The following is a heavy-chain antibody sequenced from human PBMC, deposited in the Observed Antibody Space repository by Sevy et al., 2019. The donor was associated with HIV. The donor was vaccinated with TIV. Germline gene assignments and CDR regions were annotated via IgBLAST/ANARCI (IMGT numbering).Heavy chain of an antibody. CDR1: GFTFSSYA. CDR3: ARGLEATIMESFDY. D-gene: IGHD5-12*01. V-gene: IGHV3-30-3*01. CDR2: ISYDGSNK. J-gene: IGHJ4*02. Sequence: GGSLRLSCAASGFTFSSYAMHWVRQAPGKGLEWVAVISYDGSNKYYEDSVKGRFTISRDNSKNTLYLQMNSLRAEDTAVYYCARGLEATIMESFDYWGQGTLVTVSS.